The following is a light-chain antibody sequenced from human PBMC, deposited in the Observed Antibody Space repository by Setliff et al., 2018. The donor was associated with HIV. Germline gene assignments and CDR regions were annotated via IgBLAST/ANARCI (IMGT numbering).Light chain of an antibody. Sequence: QSALTQPASVSGSPGQSITISCIGTSSDVGGYDFVSWYQQRPGKAPKLIIFDVSERPSGVSHRFSGSKSGNTASLTISGLQTEVEADYFCASYRSPATYVFGIGTKVTVL. CDR3: ASYRSPATYV. J-gene: IGLJ1*01. V-gene: IGLV2-14*03. CDR2: DVS. CDR1: SSDVGGYDF.